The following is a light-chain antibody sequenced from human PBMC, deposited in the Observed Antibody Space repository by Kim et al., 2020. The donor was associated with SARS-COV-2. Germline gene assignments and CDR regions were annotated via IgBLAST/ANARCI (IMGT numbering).Light chain of an antibody. J-gene: IGKJ1*01. CDR2: TAS. CDR3: QQTYSAPVA. CDR1: QRICTF. V-gene: IGKV1-39*01. Sequence: ASVGDRVTITCRASQRICTFLNWYQQSPGKAPKLLIYTASTLHSGVPARFSGSGSVTDFTLTISSLEPEDFATYYCQQTYSAPVAFGQGTKVDIK.